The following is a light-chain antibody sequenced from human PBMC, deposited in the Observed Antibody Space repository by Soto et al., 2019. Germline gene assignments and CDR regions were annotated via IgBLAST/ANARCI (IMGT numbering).Light chain of an antibody. CDR2: GAS. J-gene: IGKJ5*01. CDR1: QSVSSSY. CDR3: QQYGSSPIT. Sequence: EIVMTQSPASLSVSPGEGATLSCSSSQSVSSSYLAWYQQKPGQAPRLLIYGASSRATGIPDRFSGSGSGTDFTLTISRLEPEDFAVYYCQQYGSSPITFGQGTRLEIK. V-gene: IGKV3-20*01.